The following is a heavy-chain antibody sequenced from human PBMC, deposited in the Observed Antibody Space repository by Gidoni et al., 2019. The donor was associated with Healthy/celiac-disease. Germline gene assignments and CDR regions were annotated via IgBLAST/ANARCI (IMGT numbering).Heavy chain of an antibody. D-gene: IGHD2-15*01. Sequence: QLQLQESGPGLVKPSETLSLTCTVSGGSISIRSYYWGWIRPPPGKGLEWIGSIYYSGSTYYNPSLKSRVTISVDTSKNQFSLKLSSVTAADTALYYCARRHCSGGSCLNWFDPWGQGTLVTVSS. CDR3: ARRHCSGGSCLNWFDP. CDR1: GGSISIRSYY. J-gene: IGHJ5*02. V-gene: IGHV4-39*01. CDR2: IYYSGST.